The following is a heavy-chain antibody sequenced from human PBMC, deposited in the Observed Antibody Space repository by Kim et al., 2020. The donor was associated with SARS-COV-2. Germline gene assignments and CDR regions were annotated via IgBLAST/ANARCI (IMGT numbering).Heavy chain of an antibody. CDR1: GFSFGTYV. J-gene: IGHJ6*02. CDR3: ARKNVRLVRGIITAGLDG. D-gene: IGHD3-10*01. V-gene: IGHV3-23*01. Sequence: GGSLRLSCVASGFSFGTYVLRWVRQAPGKGLEWVAVISGGGDRAQYADSVKGRFTVSRDNSKNTLYLQMNSLRVEDTAVYYCARKNVRLVRGIITAGLDGWGQGTTVTVSS. CDR2: ISGGGDRA.